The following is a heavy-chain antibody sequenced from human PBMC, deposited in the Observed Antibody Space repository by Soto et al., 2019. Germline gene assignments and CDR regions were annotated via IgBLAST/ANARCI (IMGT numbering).Heavy chain of an antibody. Sequence: QVQLVQSGAEVKKPGSSVKVSCKASGGTFSSYAISWVRQAPGQGLEWMGGIIPIFGTANYAQKFQGRVXIXAGXSTSTAYMELSSLRSEDTAVYYCARLQMATTPFDYWGQGTLVTVSS. V-gene: IGHV1-69*12. D-gene: IGHD5-12*01. J-gene: IGHJ4*02. CDR2: IIPIFGTA. CDR1: GGTFSSYA. CDR3: ARLQMATTPFDY.